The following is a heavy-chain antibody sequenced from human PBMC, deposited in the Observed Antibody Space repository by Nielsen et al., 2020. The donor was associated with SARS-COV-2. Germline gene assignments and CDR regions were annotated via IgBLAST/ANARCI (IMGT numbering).Heavy chain of an antibody. V-gene: IGHV3-33*08. Sequence: GESLKISCAASGFTFSSYSMNWVRQAPGKGLEWVAVIWYDGSNKYYADSVKGRFTISRDNSKNTLYLQMNSLRAEDTAVYYCARDRGSSPYFDYWGQGTLVTVSS. D-gene: IGHD6-13*01. CDR1: GFTFSSYS. J-gene: IGHJ4*02. CDR3: ARDRGSSPYFDY. CDR2: IWYDGSNK.